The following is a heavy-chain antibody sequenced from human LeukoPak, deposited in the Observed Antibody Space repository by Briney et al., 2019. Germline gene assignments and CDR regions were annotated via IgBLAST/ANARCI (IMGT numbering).Heavy chain of an antibody. CDR3: AGYYDSSGPMGYRI. Sequence: SQTLSLTCTVSGGSISSGSYFWSWIRQPAGKGLEWIGRIYTSGSTKYNPSHKSRVTISVDTSRNQFSLKLSSVTAADTAVYYCAGYYDSSGPMGYRIWGQGTMVTVSS. D-gene: IGHD3-22*01. CDR1: GGSISSGSYF. CDR2: IYTSGST. V-gene: IGHV4-61*02. J-gene: IGHJ3*02.